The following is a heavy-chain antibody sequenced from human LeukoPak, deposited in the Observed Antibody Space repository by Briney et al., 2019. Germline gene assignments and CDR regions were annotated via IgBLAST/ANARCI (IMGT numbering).Heavy chain of an antibody. CDR3: AREHCSSTSCYTKWFDP. D-gene: IGHD2-2*02. V-gene: IGHV4-39*07. CDR2: IYYSGST. CDR1: GGSISSSSYY. Sequence: SETLSLTCTVSGGSISSSSYYWGWIRQPPGKGLEWIGSIYYSGSTYYNPSLKSRVTISVDTSKNQFSLKLSSVTAADTAVYYCAREHCSSTSCYTKWFDPWGQGTLVTVSS. J-gene: IGHJ5*02.